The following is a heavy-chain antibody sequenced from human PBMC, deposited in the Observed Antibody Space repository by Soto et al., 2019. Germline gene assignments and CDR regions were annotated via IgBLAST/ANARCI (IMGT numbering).Heavy chain of an antibody. CDR3: ARSQGAYYYYYGMDV. J-gene: IGHJ6*02. V-gene: IGHV4-34*01. CDR2: INHSGST. Sequence: NPSETLSLTCAVYGGSFSGYYWSWIRQPPGKGLEWIGEINHSGSTNYNPSLKSRVTISVDTSKNQFSLKVRSVTAADTAVYYCARSQGAYYYYYGMDVWGQGTTVTVSS. CDR1: GGSFSGYY.